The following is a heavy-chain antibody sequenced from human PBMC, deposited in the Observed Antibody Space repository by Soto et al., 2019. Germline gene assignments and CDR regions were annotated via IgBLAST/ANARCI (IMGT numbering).Heavy chain of an antibody. CDR2: IYYSGST. Sequence: NPSETLSLTCTVSGGSIASGDSYWSWIRQSPGKGLEWIGYIYYSGSTYYNPSLESRFTISVDTSKNQFSLKLNSVTAADTAVYYCAREGAASYSYYYGTDVWGQGTTVTVSS. V-gene: IGHV4-30-4*08. D-gene: IGHD3-16*01. CDR1: GGSIASGDSY. J-gene: IGHJ6*02. CDR3: AREGAASYSYYYGTDV.